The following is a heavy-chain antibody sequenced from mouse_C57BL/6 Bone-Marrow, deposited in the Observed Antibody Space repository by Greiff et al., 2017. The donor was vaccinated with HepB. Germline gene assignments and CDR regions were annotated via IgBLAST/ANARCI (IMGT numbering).Heavy chain of an antibody. CDR3: ARAVPLFAY. V-gene: IGHV1-7*01. CDR2: INTSSGYT. CDR1: GYTFTSYW. J-gene: IGHJ3*01. Sequence: QVQLKESGAELAKPGASVKLSCTASGYTFTSYWMPWVEQRPGQGLEWIGYINTSSGYTKYNQKFKDKATLAADKSSSTAYMQLSSLTYVDSAVYYCARAVPLFAYWGQGTLVTVSA.